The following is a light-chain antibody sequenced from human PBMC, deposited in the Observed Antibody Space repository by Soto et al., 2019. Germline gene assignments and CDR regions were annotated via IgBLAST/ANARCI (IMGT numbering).Light chain of an antibody. CDR2: DAS. J-gene: IGKJ1*01. Sequence: EIVLTQSPGTVSLSPGERATLSCRASQSVSTYLAWYQQKPGQAPRLLIYDASTRATGVPARFSGSGSGTEFTLTISSLQSEDFAIYYCQQYQNLWTFGQGTKVDIK. CDR1: QSVSTY. CDR3: QQYQNLWT. V-gene: IGKV3-15*01.